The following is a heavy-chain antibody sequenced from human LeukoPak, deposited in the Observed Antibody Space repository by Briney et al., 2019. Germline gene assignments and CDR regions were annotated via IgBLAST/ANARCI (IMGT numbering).Heavy chain of an antibody. D-gene: IGHD1-26*01. Sequence: GGSLRLSCAASGFTFSSYAMHWVRQAPGKGLEYVSAISSNGGSTYYANSVKGRFTISRDNSKNTLYLQMGSLRPEDTAVYYCARARSIVGVSPFQHWGQGTLVTVSS. CDR3: ARARSIVGVSPFQH. CDR2: ISSNGGST. J-gene: IGHJ1*01. V-gene: IGHV3-64*01. CDR1: GFTFSSYA.